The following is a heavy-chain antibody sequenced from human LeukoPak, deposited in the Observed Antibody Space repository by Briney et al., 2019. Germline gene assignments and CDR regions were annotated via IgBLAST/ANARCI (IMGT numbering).Heavy chain of an antibody. J-gene: IGHJ5*02. D-gene: IGHD3-10*01. Sequence: SETLSLTCTVSGGSISSYYWSRIRQPPGKGLEWIGYIYYSGSTNYNPSLKSRVTISVDTSKNQFSLKLSSVTAADTAVYYCARGIGTYYYGSGGDWFDPWGQGTLVTVSS. CDR2: IYYSGST. CDR3: ARGIGTYYYGSGGDWFDP. CDR1: GGSISSYY. V-gene: IGHV4-59*01.